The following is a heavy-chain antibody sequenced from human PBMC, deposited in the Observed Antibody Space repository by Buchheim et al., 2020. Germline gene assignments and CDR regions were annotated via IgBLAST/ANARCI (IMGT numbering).Heavy chain of an antibody. CDR3: AIGYYDSSGYYYYWLDY. CDR1: GFTFSSYA. CDR2: ISYDGSNK. Sequence: QVQLVESGGGVVQPGRSLRLSCAASGFTFSSYAMHWVRQATGKGLEWVAVISYDGSNKYYADSVKGRFTISREHSKHTLYLQMNSLRAEDTAVYYCAIGYYDSSGYYYYWLDYWGQGPL. J-gene: IGHJ4*02. D-gene: IGHD3-22*01. V-gene: IGHV3-30-3*01.